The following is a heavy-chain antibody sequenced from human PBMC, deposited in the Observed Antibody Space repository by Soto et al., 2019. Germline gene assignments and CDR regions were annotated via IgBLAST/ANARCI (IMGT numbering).Heavy chain of an antibody. CDR2: ISFDGSTE. J-gene: IGHJ6*02. CDR3: ARSRHGSGSYTHFYYGLDV. V-gene: IGHV3-30-3*01. CDR1: EFTFISYA. Sequence: QVQLVESGGGVVQPGRSLRLYCAASEFTFISYAMHWVRQAPGKGLEWVAVISFDGSTEYYADSVKGRFTISRDNSKNTVYLQMNSLRSEDTAVYYCARSRHGSGSYTHFYYGLDVWGQGTTVTVSS. D-gene: IGHD3-10*01.